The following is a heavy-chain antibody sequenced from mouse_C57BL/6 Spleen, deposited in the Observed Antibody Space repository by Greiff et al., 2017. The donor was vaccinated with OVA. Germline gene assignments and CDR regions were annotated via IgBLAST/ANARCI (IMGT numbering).Heavy chain of an antibody. CDR3: ARWDSNYPFAY. CDR2: IYPRDGST. J-gene: IGHJ3*01. V-gene: IGHV1-85*01. CDR1: GYTFTSYD. Sequence: VQLVESGPELVKPGASVKLSCKASGYTFTSYDINWVKQRPGQGLEWIGWIYPRDGSTKYNEKFKGKATLTVDTSSSTAYMELHSLTSEDSAVYFCARWDSNYPFAYWGQGTLVTVSA. D-gene: IGHD2-5*01.